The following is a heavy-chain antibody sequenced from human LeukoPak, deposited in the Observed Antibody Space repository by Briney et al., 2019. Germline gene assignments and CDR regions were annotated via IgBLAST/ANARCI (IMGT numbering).Heavy chain of an antibody. J-gene: IGHJ4*02. V-gene: IGHV3-30*03. CDR2: ISYDGSEK. CDR1: EFTFNNYG. Sequence: GGSLRLSCAASEFTFNNYGMHWVRQAPGKGLEWVAIISYDGSEKYYVDSVKGRFTISRDNSKNMLYLQMNSLRPEDTAVYYCARKPSGNGRPFDYWGQGTLVTVSS. D-gene: IGHD3-10*01. CDR3: ARKPSGNGRPFDY.